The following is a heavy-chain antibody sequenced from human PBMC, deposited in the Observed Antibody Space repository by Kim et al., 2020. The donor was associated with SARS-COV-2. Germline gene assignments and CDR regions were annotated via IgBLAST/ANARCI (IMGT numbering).Heavy chain of an antibody. D-gene: IGHD3-16*01. J-gene: IGHJ4*02. CDR2: ISGSGGST. V-gene: IGHV3-23*01. CDR3: AKDGGNTCVY. CDR1: GFTFSSYA. Sequence: GGSLRLSCAASGFTFSSYAMSWVRQAPGKGLEWLSAISGSGGSTYYADSVKGRFTISRDNSKNTLYLQMNCLRAEDTAVYYCAKDGGNTCVYWGQGTLVTVSS.